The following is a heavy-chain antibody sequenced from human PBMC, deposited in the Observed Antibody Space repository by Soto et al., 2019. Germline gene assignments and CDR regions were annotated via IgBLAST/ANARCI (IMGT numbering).Heavy chain of an antibody. Sequence: QVTLKESGPVLVKPTETLTLTCTVSGFSLSNARMGVSWIRQPPGKALEWLAHIFSNDEKSYSTSLKSRLTISKDTSKSQVVLTMTNMDPVDTATYYCARQAYGSGTHDYWGQGTLVTVSS. CDR3: ARQAYGSGTHDY. J-gene: IGHJ4*02. D-gene: IGHD3-10*01. V-gene: IGHV2-26*01. CDR2: IFSNDEK. CDR1: GFSLSNARMG.